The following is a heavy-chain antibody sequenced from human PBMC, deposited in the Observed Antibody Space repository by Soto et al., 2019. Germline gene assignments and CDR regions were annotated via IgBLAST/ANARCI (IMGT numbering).Heavy chain of an antibody. V-gene: IGHV1-58*02. D-gene: IGHD3-22*01. CDR3: AREEIDYDSSGYYDY. CDR2: IVVGSGNT. CDR1: GFTFTSSA. Sequence: SVKVSCKASGFTFTSSAMQWVRQARGQRLEWIGWIVVGSGNTNYAQKFQERVTITRDMSTSTAYMELSSLRSDDTAVYYCAREEIDYDSSGYYDYWGQGNLVTVSS. J-gene: IGHJ4*02.